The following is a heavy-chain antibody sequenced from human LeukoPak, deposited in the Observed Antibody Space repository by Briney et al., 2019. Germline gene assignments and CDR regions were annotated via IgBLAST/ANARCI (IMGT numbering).Heavy chain of an antibody. J-gene: IGHJ4*02. CDR2: IRYDGSNK. CDR1: GFTLSSYG. CDR3: AKDITPSGYYDFDY. Sequence: GGSLRLSCAASGFTLSSYGMHWVRQAPGKGLEWVAFIRYDGSNKYYADSVKGRFTISRDNSKNTLYLQMNSLRAEDTAVYYCAKDITPSGYYDFDYWGQGTLVTVSS. V-gene: IGHV3-30*02. D-gene: IGHD3-3*01.